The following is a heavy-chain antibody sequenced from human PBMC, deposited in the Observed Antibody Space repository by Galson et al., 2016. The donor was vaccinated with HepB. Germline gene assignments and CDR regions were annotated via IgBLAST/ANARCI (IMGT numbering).Heavy chain of an antibody. CDR2: ISADNGDT. V-gene: IGHV1-18*01. D-gene: IGHD2-15*01. Sequence: SVKVSCKASGYTFITYGISWVRQAPGQGLEWMGWISADNGDTNYAQKFQGRVTMTTDTSTSTAYMELRSLRSDDTAVYYCARDWYCSGGSCSNCFDPWGQGTLVTVSS. J-gene: IGHJ5*02. CDR3: ARDWYCSGGSCSNCFDP. CDR1: GYTFITYG.